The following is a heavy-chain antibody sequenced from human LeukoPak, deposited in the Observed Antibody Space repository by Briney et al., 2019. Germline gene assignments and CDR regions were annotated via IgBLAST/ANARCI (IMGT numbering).Heavy chain of an antibody. CDR3: ARGTSGGYEGDY. V-gene: IGHV3-33*01. Sequence: GGSLRLSCAASGFTFSSYGMHWVRQAPGKGLDWVAVIWYDGSNKYYADSVKGRFTISRDNSKNTLYLQMNSLRAEDTAVYYCARGTSGGYEGDYWGQGTLVTVSS. CDR1: GFTFSSYG. CDR2: IWYDGSNK. J-gene: IGHJ4*02. D-gene: IGHD1-1*01.